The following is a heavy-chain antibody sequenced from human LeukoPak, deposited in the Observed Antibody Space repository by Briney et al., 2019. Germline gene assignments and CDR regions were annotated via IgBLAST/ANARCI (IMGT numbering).Heavy chain of an antibody. CDR3: ARVGYYGSGSYPYYFDY. CDR1: GGSISSSSYY. J-gene: IGHJ4*02. CDR2: IYYSGST. V-gene: IGHV4-39*07. D-gene: IGHD3-10*01. Sequence: PSETLSLTCTVSGGSISSSSYYWGWIRQPPGKGLEWIGSIYYSGSTYYNPSLKSRVTISVDTSKNQFSLKLSSVTAADTAVYYCARVGYYGSGSYPYYFDYWGQGTLVTVSS.